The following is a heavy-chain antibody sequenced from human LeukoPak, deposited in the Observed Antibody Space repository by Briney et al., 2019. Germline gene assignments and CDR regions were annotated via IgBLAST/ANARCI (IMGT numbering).Heavy chain of an antibody. CDR3: ARDGELGSPADAFDI. Sequence: GGSLRLSCAASGFTFSSYSMNWVRQAPGKGLEWVSSISSSSSYIYYADSVKGRFTISRDNAKRSLYLQMNSLRAEDTAVYYCARDGELGSPADAFDIWGQGTMVTVSS. CDR1: GFTFSSYS. D-gene: IGHD1-26*01. J-gene: IGHJ3*02. V-gene: IGHV3-21*01. CDR2: ISSSSSYI.